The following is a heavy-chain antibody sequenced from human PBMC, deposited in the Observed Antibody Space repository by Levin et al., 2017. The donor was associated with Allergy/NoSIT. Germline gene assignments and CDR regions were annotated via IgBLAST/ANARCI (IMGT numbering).Heavy chain of an antibody. D-gene: IGHD5-18*01. V-gene: IGHV4-59*08. J-gene: IGHJ3*01. CDR3: ARGYTYGFAHAFDL. Sequence: TGGSLRLSCTVSGGSISSYYWSWIRQPPGKGLEWIGYIYYSGSTNYNPSLKSRVTISVDTSKNQFSLKLSSVTAADTAVYYCARGYTYGFAHAFDLWGQGTMVTVSS. CDR2: IYYSGST. CDR1: GGSISSYY.